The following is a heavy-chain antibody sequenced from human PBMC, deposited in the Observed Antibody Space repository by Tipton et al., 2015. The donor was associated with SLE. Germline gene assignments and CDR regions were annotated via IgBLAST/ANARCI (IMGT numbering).Heavy chain of an antibody. V-gene: IGHV3-23*01. CDR1: GFTFSSYA. CDR3: AKAARGNYDYIWGTSAAYYYGMDV. D-gene: IGHD3-16*01. J-gene: IGHJ6*02. Sequence: SLRLSCAASGFTFSSYAMSWVRQAPGKGLEWVSAIIGSGVCTYYADSVKGRFTISRDNSKNTLYLQMNSLRAEDTAVYFCAKAARGNYDYIWGTSAAYYYGMDVWGQGTTVTVSS. CDR2: IIGSGVCT.